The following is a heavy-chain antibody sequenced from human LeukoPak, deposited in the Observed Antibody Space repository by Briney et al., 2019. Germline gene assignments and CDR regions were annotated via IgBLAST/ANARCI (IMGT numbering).Heavy chain of an antibody. CDR1: GFTFSTYG. J-gene: IGHJ3*02. V-gene: IGHV3-30*18. Sequence: PGGSLRLSCAASGFTFSTYGMHWVRQAPGKGLEWVAVISYDGSNEYYADSVKGRFTVSRDSSKNTLHLQMNSLRPEDTAVYYCTKRPQESAFDIWGQGTMVTVSS. CDR2: ISYDGSNE. CDR3: TKRPQESAFDI.